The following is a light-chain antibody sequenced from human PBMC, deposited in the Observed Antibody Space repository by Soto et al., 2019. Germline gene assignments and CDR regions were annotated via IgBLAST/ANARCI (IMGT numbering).Light chain of an antibody. Sequence: QLVLTQSPSASASLGASVKLTCTLSSGHSSYAIAWHQQQPEKGPRYLMKLNSDGSHRKGDGIPDRFSGSSSGAERYLTISSLQPEDEADYYCQTWGSGIRVVFGGGTKLTVL. CDR2: LNSDGSH. CDR3: QTWGSGIRVV. J-gene: IGLJ2*01. V-gene: IGLV4-69*01. CDR1: SGHSSYA.